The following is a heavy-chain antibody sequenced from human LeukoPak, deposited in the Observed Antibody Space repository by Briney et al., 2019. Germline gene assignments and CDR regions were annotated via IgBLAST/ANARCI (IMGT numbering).Heavy chain of an antibody. CDR1: GGSISSYY. D-gene: IGHD6-6*01. CDR2: IYYSGST. CDR3: ARVSVAAHFYFDY. Sequence: SETLSLTCTVSGGSISSYYWSWIRQPPGKGLVWIGYIYYSGSTNYNPSLKSRVTISVDTSKNQFSLKLSSVTAADTAVYYCARVSVAAHFYFDYWGQGTLVTVSS. V-gene: IGHV4-59*01. J-gene: IGHJ4*02.